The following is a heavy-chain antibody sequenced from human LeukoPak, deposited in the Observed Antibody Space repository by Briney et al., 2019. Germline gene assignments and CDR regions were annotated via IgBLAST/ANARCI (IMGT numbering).Heavy chain of an antibody. V-gene: IGHV3-11*04. CDR1: GFTFSDYY. CDR2: ISSSGSTI. D-gene: IGHD5-12*01. J-gene: IGHJ6*03. CDR3: ARVLLQWLAPWYMDV. Sequence: GGSLRLSCAASGFTFSDYYMSWIRQAPGKGLEWVSYISSSGSTIYYADSVKGRFTISRDNAKNSLYLQMNSLRAEDTAVYYCARVLLQWLAPWYMDVWGKGTTVTVSS.